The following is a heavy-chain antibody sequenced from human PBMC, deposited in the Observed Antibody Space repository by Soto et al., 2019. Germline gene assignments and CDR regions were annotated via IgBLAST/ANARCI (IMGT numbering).Heavy chain of an antibody. CDR2: IKQQGSEK. Sequence: GGSMRLSCAASRFTFSSYWMSWVRQAPGKGLEWVAKIKQQGSEKYYVDSGKRRFTISRDNAKKSLYLQMNSLRAEDTAVYFCARTLTGERWTDAFGIWGQGTMVTASS. CDR3: ARTLTGERWTDAFGI. J-gene: IGHJ3*02. V-gene: IGHV3-7*01. CDR1: RFTFSSYW. D-gene: IGHD7-27*01.